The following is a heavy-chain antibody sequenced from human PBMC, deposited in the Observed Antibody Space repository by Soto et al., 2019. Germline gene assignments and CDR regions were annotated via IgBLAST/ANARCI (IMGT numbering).Heavy chain of an antibody. Sequence: GGSLRLSCAASGFTFSSYEMNWVRQAPGKGLEWVSYISSSGSTIYYADSVKGRFTISRDNAKNSLYLQMNSLRAEDTAFYYCAAAPIFGVVIGVSFDYWGQGTLVTVSS. CDR2: ISSSGSTI. V-gene: IGHV3-48*03. CDR3: AAAPIFGVVIGVSFDY. J-gene: IGHJ4*02. CDR1: GFTFSSYE. D-gene: IGHD3-3*01.